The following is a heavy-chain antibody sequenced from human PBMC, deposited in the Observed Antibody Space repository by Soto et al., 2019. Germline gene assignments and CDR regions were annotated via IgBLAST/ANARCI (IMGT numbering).Heavy chain of an antibody. V-gene: IGHV3-43*01. D-gene: IGHD6-19*01. J-gene: IGHJ3*01. CDR1: GFTFDDYH. CDR2: ISWDGDST. Sequence: EVQLVESGGAVVQPGGSLRLSCAASGFTFDDYHMHWVRQAPGKGLEWVSLISWDGDSTSLADSVKGRFTVSRDNNKNSLYLQTNSLRTEDTALYFCAKDNRAQWLDVWGESFDVWGQGTMVIVSS. CDR3: AKDNRAQWLDVWGESFDV.